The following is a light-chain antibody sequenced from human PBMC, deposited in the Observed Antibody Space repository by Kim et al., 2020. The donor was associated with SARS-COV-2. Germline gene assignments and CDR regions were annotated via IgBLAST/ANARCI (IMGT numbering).Light chain of an antibody. V-gene: IGLV3-25*03. CDR1: ALPDQY. Sequence: PGQTARITCSGDALPDQYVYWYQQKPGQAPVLLIYEDSVRPSGVPERFSGSSSETLATLTVTGVQVDDEADYYCQSTDSSGSYELFGGGTRLAVL. CDR2: EDS. CDR3: QSTDSSGSYEL. J-gene: IGLJ2*01.